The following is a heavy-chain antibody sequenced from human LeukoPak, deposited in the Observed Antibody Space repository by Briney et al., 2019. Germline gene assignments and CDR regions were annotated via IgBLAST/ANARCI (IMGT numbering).Heavy chain of an antibody. CDR2: ISVDNGDT. CDR1: GYTFANYA. CDR3: ARAHCAGDCYLKH. Sequence: GASVKVSFKASGYTFANYAITWVRQAPGKGLEYMGCISVDNGDTNDAQMLQGRVTMTTDTSTNTAYMELRGLRSDDTAVYYCARAHCAGDCYLKHWGQGTLVTVSS. V-gene: IGHV1-18*01. J-gene: IGHJ4*02. D-gene: IGHD2-21*02.